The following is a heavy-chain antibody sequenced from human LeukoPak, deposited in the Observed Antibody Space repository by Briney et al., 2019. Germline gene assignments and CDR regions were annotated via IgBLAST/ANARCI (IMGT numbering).Heavy chain of an antibody. D-gene: IGHD3-9*01. CDR2: INPSGGST. CDR3: TREFARDDIDT. CDR1: GYTFTSYY. V-gene: IGHV1-46*01. J-gene: IGHJ5*02. Sequence: ASVKVSCKASGYTFTSYYMHWVRQAPGQGLEWMGIINPSGGSTSYAQKFQGRVNMTRDTSTSTVYMELSSLRSEDTAVYYCTREFARDDIDTWGQGTLVTVSS.